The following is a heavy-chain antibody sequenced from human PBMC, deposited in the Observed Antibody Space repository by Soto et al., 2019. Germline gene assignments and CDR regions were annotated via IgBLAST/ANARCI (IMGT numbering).Heavy chain of an antibody. V-gene: IGHV3-30-3*01. J-gene: IGHJ4*02. CDR2: ISYDGSNK. Sequence: GGSLRLSCAASGFSFSSYAMHWVRQAPGKGLEWVAVISYDGSNKYYADSVKGRFTISRDNSKNTLYLQMNSLRAEDTAVYYCARDPSLIFMGVMIPYSFDYWGQLTLFTVYS. CDR3: ARDPSLIFMGVMIPYSFDY. D-gene: IGHD3-16*01. CDR1: GFSFSSYA.